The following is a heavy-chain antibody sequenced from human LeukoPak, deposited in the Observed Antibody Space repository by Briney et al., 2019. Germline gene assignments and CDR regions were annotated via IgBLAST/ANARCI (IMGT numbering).Heavy chain of an antibody. Sequence: TSETLSLTCTVSGGSVSSGSYYWSWIRQPPGKGLEWIGYIYYSGSTNYNPSLKSRVTISVDTSKNQFSLKLSSVTAADTAVYYCARVLVGDGALDIWGQGTMVTVSS. CDR1: GGSVSSGSYY. CDR2: IYYSGST. V-gene: IGHV4-61*01. CDR3: ARVLVGDGALDI. D-gene: IGHD2-2*01. J-gene: IGHJ3*02.